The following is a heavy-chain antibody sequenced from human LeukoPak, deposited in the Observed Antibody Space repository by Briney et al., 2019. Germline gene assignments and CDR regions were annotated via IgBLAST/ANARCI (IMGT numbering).Heavy chain of an antibody. CDR2: ISYDGSNK. CDR3: AKDQPLGGNSCFDY. CDR1: GFTFSSYG. D-gene: IGHD4-23*01. V-gene: IGHV3-30*18. Sequence: GGSLRLSCPASGFTFSSYGMQWVRQAPGKGLEWVAVISYDGSNKYYADSVKGRFTISRDNSKNTLYLQMNSLRAEDTAVYYCAKDQPLGGNSCFDYWGQGTLVTVSS. J-gene: IGHJ4*02.